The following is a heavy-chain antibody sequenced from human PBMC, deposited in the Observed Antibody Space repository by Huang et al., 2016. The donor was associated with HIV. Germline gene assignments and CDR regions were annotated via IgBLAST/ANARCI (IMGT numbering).Heavy chain of an antibody. CDR1: GFPFSGYG. D-gene: IGHD3-10*01. CDR3: LKDQVGP. J-gene: IGHJ5*02. Sequence: QVQLVESGGGVVQPGGSLRLSCATSGFPFSGYGLHWVRQTPGKGLAWVAFMAYDGTTKVYADSVEGRVTVSRDNSKSTLYLQMNSLRLEDTSIYYCLKDQVGPWGQGTLVTVSS. V-gene: IGHV3-30*02. CDR2: MAYDGTTK.